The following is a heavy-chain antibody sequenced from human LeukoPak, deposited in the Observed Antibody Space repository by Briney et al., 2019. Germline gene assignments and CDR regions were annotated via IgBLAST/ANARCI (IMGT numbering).Heavy chain of an antibody. CDR1: GFTLFTFNNAR. CDR3: TTDLLDY. Sequence: GGSLRLSCTASGFTLFTFNNARMSWVRQTPGKGLEWIGRIKSKTDGGATEYTAPVKGRFSISRDDSKNTVYLQMNSLKTEDTAVYYCTTDLLDYWGQGTLVTVSS. V-gene: IGHV3-15*01. CDR2: IKSKTDGGAT. J-gene: IGHJ4*02.